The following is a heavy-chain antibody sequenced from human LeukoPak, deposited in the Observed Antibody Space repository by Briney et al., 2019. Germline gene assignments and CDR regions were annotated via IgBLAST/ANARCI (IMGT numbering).Heavy chain of an antibody. CDR1: GFTFSSYW. CDR2: IKEDGSQK. V-gene: IGHV3-7*04. D-gene: IGHD3-22*01. Sequence: PGRSLRLSCAASGFTFSSYWMSWVRQAPGKGLEWVANIKEDGSQKYYVDSVKGRFTISRDNAKNSLYLQMNSLRAEDTAVYYCARGGYYDSSGYYADYWGQGTLVTVSS. J-gene: IGHJ4*02. CDR3: ARGGYYDSSGYYADY.